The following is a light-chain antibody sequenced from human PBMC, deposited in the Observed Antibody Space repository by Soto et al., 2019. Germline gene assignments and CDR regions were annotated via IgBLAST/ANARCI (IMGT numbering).Light chain of an antibody. CDR1: QSVSSSY. CDR2: GAS. CDR3: QQYGSSPPLT. Sequence: EIVLTQSPGTLSLSPGERATLSCRASQSVSSSYLAWYQQKPGQAPRLLIYGASSRATGIPDRFSGSGSGTDFTLTISSLEPEDFAVYYCQQYGSSPPLTFGQGTKLEIK. J-gene: IGKJ2*01. V-gene: IGKV3-20*01.